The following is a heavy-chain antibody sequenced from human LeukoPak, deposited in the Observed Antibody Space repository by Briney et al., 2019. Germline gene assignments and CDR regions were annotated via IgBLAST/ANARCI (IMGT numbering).Heavy chain of an antibody. CDR1: GFTFNSYW. CDR3: AREWNGYDYVGEDY. CDR2: IKQDGSEK. J-gene: IGHJ4*02. Sequence: GGSLRLSCAASGFTFNSYWMSWVRQAPGKGLEWVANIKQDGSEKYYADSVKGRFTISRDNAKNSLYLQMNSLRAEDTAVYNCAREWNGYDYVGEDYWGQGTLVTVSS. D-gene: IGHD5-12*01. V-gene: IGHV3-7*01.